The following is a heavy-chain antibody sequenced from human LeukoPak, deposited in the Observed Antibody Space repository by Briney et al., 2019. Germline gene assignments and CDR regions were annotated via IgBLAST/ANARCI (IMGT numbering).Heavy chain of an antibody. CDR2: INHSGST. CDR1: GGSFSGYY. J-gene: IGHJ4*02. Sequence: SETLSLTCAVYGGSFSGYYWSWIRQPPGKGLEWIGEINHSGSTNYNPSLKSRVTISVDTSKNQFSLKLSSVTAADTAVYYCARVPCSGGSCYPAFDYWGQGTLVTVSS. V-gene: IGHV4-34*01. D-gene: IGHD2-15*01. CDR3: ARVPCSGGSCYPAFDY.